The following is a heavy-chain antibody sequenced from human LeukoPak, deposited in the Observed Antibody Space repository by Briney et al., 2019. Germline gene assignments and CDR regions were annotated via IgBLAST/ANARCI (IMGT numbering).Heavy chain of an antibody. CDR2: ISSNGDNT. J-gene: IGHJ4*02. CDR1: GFTFSTYV. CDR3: VRGTGY. Sequence: GGSLRLSCSASGFTFSTYVMHWVRQAPGKGLEYVSAISSNGDNTYYADSVKGRFTISRDNSKNMLYLQMSSLRADDTAVYYCVRGTGYWGQGTLVTVSS. V-gene: IGHV3-64D*06.